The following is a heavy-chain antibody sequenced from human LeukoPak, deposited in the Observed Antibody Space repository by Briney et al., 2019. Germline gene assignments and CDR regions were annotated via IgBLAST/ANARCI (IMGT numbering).Heavy chain of an antibody. CDR2: ISSSSSYI. Sequence: GGSLRLSCAASGFTLSSYSMNWVRQAPGKGLEWVSSISSSSSYIYYADSVKGRFTISRDNAKNSLYLQMNSLRAEDTAVYYCARDSDYDSSGYPNWGQGTLVTVSS. CDR3: ARDSDYDSSGYPN. J-gene: IGHJ4*02. CDR1: GFTLSSYS. D-gene: IGHD3-22*01. V-gene: IGHV3-21*01.